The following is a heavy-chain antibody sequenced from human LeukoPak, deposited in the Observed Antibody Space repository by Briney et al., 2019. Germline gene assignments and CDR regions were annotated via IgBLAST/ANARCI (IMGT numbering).Heavy chain of an antibody. D-gene: IGHD4-11*01. CDR3: ARNSSLTTLKGGWFDP. J-gene: IGHJ5*02. CDR1: GYSINSGYS. CDR2: IYHSGYA. V-gene: IGHV4-38-2*01. Sequence: SETLSLTCAVSGYSINSGYSWGWIRQRPGKGPEWIGNIYHSGYAYYNPSLKSRVTISMDTSKNQFSLKLSSVTAADTAVYYCARNSSLTTLKGGWFDPWGQGTLVTVSS.